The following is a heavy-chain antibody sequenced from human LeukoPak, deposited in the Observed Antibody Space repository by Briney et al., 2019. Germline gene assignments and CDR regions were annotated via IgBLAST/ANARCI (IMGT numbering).Heavy chain of an antibody. CDR1: GGSMSGSN. CDR3: ARGSGSGRYHY. Sequence: SETLSLTCTVSGGSMSGSNWNWIRQPAGKGLEWIGRISSSGTTNYNPSLKSRLTMSVDTYKNQFSLKLSSVTAADTAAYYCARGSGSGRYHYWGQGTLVTVSS. V-gene: IGHV4-4*07. CDR2: ISSSGTT. D-gene: IGHD3-10*01. J-gene: IGHJ4*02.